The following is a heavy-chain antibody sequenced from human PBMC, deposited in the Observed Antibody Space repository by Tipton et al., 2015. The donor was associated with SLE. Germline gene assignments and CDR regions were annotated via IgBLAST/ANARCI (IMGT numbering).Heavy chain of an antibody. CDR2: AFYGGRY. D-gene: IGHD3-3*01. V-gene: IGHV4-39*07. CDR3: ARGFFHDYWSAEQGRKSFYFDN. J-gene: IGHJ4*02. CDR1: NGSITSLYDY. Sequence: LRLSCTVSNGSITSLYDYWGWVRQPPGKGLEWLGSAFYGGRYYYNASLRSRVTISVDSVKTQVSLKLTSVTAADTAMYFCARGFFHDYWSAEQGRKSFYFDNWGQGALVTVSS.